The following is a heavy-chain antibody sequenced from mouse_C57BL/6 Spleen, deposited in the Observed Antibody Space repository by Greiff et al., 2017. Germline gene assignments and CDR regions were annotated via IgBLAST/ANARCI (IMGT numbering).Heavy chain of an antibody. Sequence: VQLQQSGAELVRPGASVKLSCTASGFNITDYYMHWVKQRPEQGLEWIGRIDPEDGDTDYAPKFQGKATMTADTSSNTAYLQLSSLTSEDTAVYYCTRGYYYGSRSFDYWGQGTTLTVSS. CDR1: GFNITDYY. J-gene: IGHJ2*01. CDR3: TRGYYYGSRSFDY. D-gene: IGHD1-1*01. V-gene: IGHV14-1*01. CDR2: IDPEDGDT.